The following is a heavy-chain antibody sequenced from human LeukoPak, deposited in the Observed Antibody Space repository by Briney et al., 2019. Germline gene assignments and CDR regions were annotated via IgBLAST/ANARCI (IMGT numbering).Heavy chain of an antibody. CDR3: ARGMRDGAFDI. CDR2: ISVSGRST. Sequence: PGGSLRLSCAASGFPFNTYAMNWVRQAPGKGLEWASVISVSGRSTYYADSVKGRFTISRDSSKSTLYLQMNSLRAGDTAVYYCARGMRDGAFDIWGQGTMVTVSS. D-gene: IGHD3-10*01. V-gene: IGHV3-23*01. CDR1: GFPFNTYA. J-gene: IGHJ3*02.